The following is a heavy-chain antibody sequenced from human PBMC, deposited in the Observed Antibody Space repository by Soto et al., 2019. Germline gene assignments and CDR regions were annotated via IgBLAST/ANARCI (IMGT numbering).Heavy chain of an antibody. CDR3: AREGGTGSWSHFDY. J-gene: IGHJ4*02. D-gene: IGHD1-26*01. CDR2: IYYSGSI. CDR1: GGSISSGDYY. Sequence: SETLSLTCTVSGGSISSGDYYWSWIRQPPGKGLEWIGYIYYSGSIYYNPSLKSRVTISVDTSKNQFSLKLSSVTAADTAVYYCAREGGTGSWSHFDYWGQGTLVTVSS. V-gene: IGHV4-30-4*01.